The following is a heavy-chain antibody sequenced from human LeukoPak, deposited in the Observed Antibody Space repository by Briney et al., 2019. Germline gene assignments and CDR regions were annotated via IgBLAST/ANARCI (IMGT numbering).Heavy chain of an antibody. J-gene: IGHJ6*03. CDR2: IKQDESEK. V-gene: IGHV3-7*01. CDR1: GFTFSCYW. Sequence: GGSLRLACAASGFTFSCYWMSWVRQAPGKGLEWVANIKQDESEKYYVDSVKGRFTISRDNAKNSLYLQMNSLRAEDTAVYYCARREGYPSMVRGVNHYYYYYMDVWGKGTTVPVSS. CDR3: ARREGYPSMVRGVNHYYYYYMDV. D-gene: IGHD3-10*01.